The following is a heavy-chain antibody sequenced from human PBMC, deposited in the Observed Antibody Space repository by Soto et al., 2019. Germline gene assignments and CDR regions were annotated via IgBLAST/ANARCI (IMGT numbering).Heavy chain of an antibody. D-gene: IGHD5-12*01. Sequence: ASVKVSCKASGGTFSSYAISWVRQAPGQGLEWMGGIIPIFGTANYAQKFQGRVTVTADESTSTAYMELSSLRSEDTAVYYCAREHSGPFDYWGQGTLVTVSS. J-gene: IGHJ4*02. CDR1: GGTFSSYA. CDR3: AREHSGPFDY. CDR2: IIPIFGTA. V-gene: IGHV1-69*13.